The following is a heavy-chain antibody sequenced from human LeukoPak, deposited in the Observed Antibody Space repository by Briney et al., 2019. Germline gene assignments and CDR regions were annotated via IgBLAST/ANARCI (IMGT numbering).Heavy chain of an antibody. CDR3: ASGTRYYYDTTGYYYFTL. J-gene: IGHJ4*02. V-gene: IGHV4-59*02. CDR1: GGSVSSYY. CDR2: IYYSGST. Sequence: SETLSLTCSVSGGSVSSYYWSWIRQPPGKGLEWTGYIYYSGSTNYNPSLKSRVTISVDTSKNQFSLNLNFVTAADTAVYYCASGTRYYYDTTGYYYFTLWGRGALVTVSS. D-gene: IGHD3-22*01.